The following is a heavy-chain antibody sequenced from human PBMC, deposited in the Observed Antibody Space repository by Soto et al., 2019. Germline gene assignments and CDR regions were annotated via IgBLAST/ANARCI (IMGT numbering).Heavy chain of an antibody. Sequence: GTLRLSCAVSGFSLGDSYMSWIRQAPGKGLEWLSYISPGSRYPAYADSVKGRFTISRDKAKRSLYLQMMSLTAEDTAIYYCVRGGGGGLFDPWGQGTMVTVSS. CDR2: ISPGSRYP. J-gene: IGHJ5*02. V-gene: IGHV3-11*06. CDR1: GFSLGDSY. D-gene: IGHD2-15*01. CDR3: VRGGGGGLFDP.